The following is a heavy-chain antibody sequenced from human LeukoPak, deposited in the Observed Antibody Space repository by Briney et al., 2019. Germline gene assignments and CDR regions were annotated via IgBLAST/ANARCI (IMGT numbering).Heavy chain of an antibody. D-gene: IGHD4-23*01. CDR3: ARRTFYGGKDNQYFDL. J-gene: IGHJ2*01. V-gene: IGHV3-7*01. Sequence: GGSLRLSCAASGFTFSSYWMSWVRQAPGKGLEWVANIKQDGSEKYYVDSVKGRFTISRDNAKNSLYLQMNSLRAEDTAVYYCARRTFYGGKDNQYFDLWGRGTLVTVSS. CDR2: IKQDGSEK. CDR1: GFTFSSYW.